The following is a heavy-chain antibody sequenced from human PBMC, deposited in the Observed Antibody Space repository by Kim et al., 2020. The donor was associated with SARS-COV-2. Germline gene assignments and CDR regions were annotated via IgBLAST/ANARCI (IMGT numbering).Heavy chain of an antibody. CDR1: GFTISSYA. J-gene: IGHJ4*02. D-gene: IGHD3-10*01. Sequence: GGSLRLSCAASGFTISSYAMSWVRQAPGKGLEWVSAISGSGGSTYYADSVKGRFTISRDNSKNTLYLQMNSLRAEDTAVYYCAKGEGWFGESFDYWGQGTLVTVSS. CDR2: ISGSGGST. CDR3: AKGEGWFGESFDY. V-gene: IGHV3-23*01.